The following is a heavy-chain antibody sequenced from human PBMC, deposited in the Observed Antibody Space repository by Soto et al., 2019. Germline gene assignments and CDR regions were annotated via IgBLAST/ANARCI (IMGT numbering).Heavy chain of an antibody. Sequence: PGGSLRLSCAASGLTFSDYYMSWIRQAPGKGLEWVSYITSSGSYTYYADSVKGRFTISRDNSKNTLYLQMNSLRAEDTAVYYCAKRSSSSTFDYWGQGTLVTVSS. V-gene: IGHV3-11*03. CDR3: AKRSSSSTFDY. D-gene: IGHD6-6*01. CDR1: GLTFSDYY. CDR2: ITSSGSYT. J-gene: IGHJ4*02.